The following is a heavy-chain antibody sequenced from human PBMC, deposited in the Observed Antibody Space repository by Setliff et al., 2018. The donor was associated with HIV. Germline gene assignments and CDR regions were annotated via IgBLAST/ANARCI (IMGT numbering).Heavy chain of an antibody. V-gene: IGHV5-51*01. CDR3: ARGKLDSSSWPYFDY. CDR1: GYSFSGHW. Sequence: VESLKISCKGSGYSFSGHWIGWVRQMPGKGLEWMGIIYPDDSKTRYSPSFQGQVTISAGKSISTAYLQWGSLKASDTAMYYCARGKLDSSSWPYFDYGGQGTRVTASS. D-gene: IGHD6-13*01. J-gene: IGHJ4*02. CDR2: IYPDDSKT.